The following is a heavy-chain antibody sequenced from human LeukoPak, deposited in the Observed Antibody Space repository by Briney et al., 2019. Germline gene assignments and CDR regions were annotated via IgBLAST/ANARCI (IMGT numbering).Heavy chain of an antibody. Sequence: ASVKVSCKASGYTFTGYHMHWVRQAPGQGLEWMGRINPNSGDTNYAQKLQGRVTMTTDTSTSTAYMELRSLRSDDTAVYYCARDNVDTAMYDAFDIWGQGTMVTVSS. CDR3: ARDNVDTAMYDAFDI. CDR2: INPNSGDT. J-gene: IGHJ3*02. D-gene: IGHD5-18*01. V-gene: IGHV1-2*06. CDR1: GYTFTGYH.